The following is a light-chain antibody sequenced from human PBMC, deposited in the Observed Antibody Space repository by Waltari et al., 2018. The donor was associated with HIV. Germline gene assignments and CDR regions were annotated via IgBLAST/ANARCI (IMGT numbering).Light chain of an antibody. CDR2: QDS. CDR1: NWGDHY. CDR3: QAWDSSTLRVV. V-gene: IGLV3-1*01. Sequence: SYELTQPPSVSVSPGQTASITCPGANWGDHYACWYQQKPGQSPVLVIYQDSKRPSGIPERFSGSNSGNTATLTISGTQAMDEADYYCQAWDSSTLRVVFGGGTKLTVL. J-gene: IGLJ2*01.